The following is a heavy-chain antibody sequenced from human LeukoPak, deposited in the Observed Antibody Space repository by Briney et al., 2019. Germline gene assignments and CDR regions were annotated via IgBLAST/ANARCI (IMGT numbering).Heavy chain of an antibody. CDR3: ARDPYSGSYGNYYYYFMDV. V-gene: IGHV3-21*01. J-gene: IGHJ6*03. Sequence: GGFLRLSCAASGFSFSSYGMSWVRQAPGKGLEWVSSISSSSSYIYYADSVKGRFTISRDNAKNSLYLQMNSLRAEDTAVYYCARDPYSGSYGNYYYYFMDVWGKGTRSPSP. D-gene: IGHD1-26*01. CDR2: ISSSSSYI. CDR1: GFSFSSYG.